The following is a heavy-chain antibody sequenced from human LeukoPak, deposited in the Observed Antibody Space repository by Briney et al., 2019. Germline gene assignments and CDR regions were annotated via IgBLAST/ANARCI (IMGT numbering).Heavy chain of an antibody. D-gene: IGHD1-26*01. CDR3: ARHSGSYYDFDY. CDR1: GGSISSYY. Sequence: SGTLSLTCTVSGGSISSYYWSWIRQPPGKGLEWIGYIYYSGSINYNPSLKSRVTISVDTSKNQFSLKLTSVTAADTAVYYCARHSGSYYDFDYWGQGTLVTVSS. J-gene: IGHJ4*02. V-gene: IGHV4-59*08. CDR2: IYYSGSI.